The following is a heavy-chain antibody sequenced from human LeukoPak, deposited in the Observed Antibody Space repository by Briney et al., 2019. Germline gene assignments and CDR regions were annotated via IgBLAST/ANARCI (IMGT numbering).Heavy chain of an antibody. CDR2: INHSGSP. Sequence: SETLSLTCAVYGGSFSGYYWSWIRQPPGKGLEWIGEINHSGSPNYNPSLKSRVTISVDTSKNEFSLKLSSVTAADTAVYYCARGLGNRITMIVVVKSGAFDIWGQGTMVTVSS. V-gene: IGHV4-34*01. D-gene: IGHD3-22*01. J-gene: IGHJ3*02. CDR1: GGSFSGYY. CDR3: ARGLGNRITMIVVVKSGAFDI.